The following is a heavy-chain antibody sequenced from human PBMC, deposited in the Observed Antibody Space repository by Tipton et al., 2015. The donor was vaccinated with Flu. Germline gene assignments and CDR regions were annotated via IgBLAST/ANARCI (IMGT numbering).Heavy chain of an antibody. V-gene: IGHV3-7*01. CDR2: INQDGSVK. Sequence: SLRLSCVASGFTFESYWMNWVRQAPGKGPEWVANINQDGSVKYFVDSVKGRSTISRDNAKNLVYLQMDSLRAEDTAVYYCARKLVDVWGKGTTVTVSS. CDR3: ARKLVDV. CDR1: GFTFESYW. J-gene: IGHJ6*04.